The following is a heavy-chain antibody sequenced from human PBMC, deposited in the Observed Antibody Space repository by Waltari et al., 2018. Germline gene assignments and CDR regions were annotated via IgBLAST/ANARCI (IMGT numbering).Heavy chain of an antibody. CDR2: SYTGGTT. D-gene: IGHD2-15*01. CDR1: GFSVSDNF. CDR3: ARVAGTALHRYYHYYMDL. Sequence: EVEVVESGGGLMQPGGSLRLSCAASGFSVSDNFISWVRQAPGKGLDWVSISYTGGTTYFSESVKGRFTISRDNSRNTVYLQMNSLRVEDTAVYFCARVAGTALHRYYHYYMDLWGKGTTVTVSS. V-gene: IGHV3-53*01. J-gene: IGHJ6*03.